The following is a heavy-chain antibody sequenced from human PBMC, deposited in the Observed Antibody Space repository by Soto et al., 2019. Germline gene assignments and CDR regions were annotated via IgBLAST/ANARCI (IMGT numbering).Heavy chain of an antibody. V-gene: IGHV3-66*01. CDR1: GFDASVNF. CDR3: VRDNYYYGMDV. CDR2: INNAGTT. Sequence: EVRLVESGGTLVQPGWSLKLSCAASGFDASVNFMTWVRQVPGKGLEWVTAINNAGTTFYADSVKGRFSISRDDSKSTLYLQTNSLRVEDTAMYYCVRDNYYYGMDVWGQGTAVTVSS. J-gene: IGHJ6*02.